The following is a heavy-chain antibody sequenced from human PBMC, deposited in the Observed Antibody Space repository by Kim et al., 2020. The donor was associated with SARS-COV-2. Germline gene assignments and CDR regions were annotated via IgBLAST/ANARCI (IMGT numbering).Heavy chain of an antibody. CDR3: ARGPAWYYYDSSGTHDY. D-gene: IGHD3-22*01. J-gene: IGHJ4*02. V-gene: IGHV4-34*01. Sequence: SNPSRKVRVTISVDTSKNQFSLKLSSVTAADTAVYYCARGPAWYYYDSSGTHDYWGQGTLVTVSS.